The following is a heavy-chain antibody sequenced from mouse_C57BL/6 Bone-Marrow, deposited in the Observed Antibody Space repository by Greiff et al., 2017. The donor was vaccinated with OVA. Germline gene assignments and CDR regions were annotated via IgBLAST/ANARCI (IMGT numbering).Heavy chain of an antibody. V-gene: IGHV7-3*01. J-gene: IGHJ2*01. CDR1: GFTFTNYY. CDR3: ARYKGRVAVDYFDY. CDR2: IRNKPNGSTT. D-gene: IGHD1-1*01. Sequence: EVQGVESGGGLVQPGDSLSLSCAASGFTFTNYYMSWVRQPPGKALEWLAFIRNKPNGSTTEYSASVKGRFTISRDNSQSILYLQMNALRAEDSAIYYCARYKGRVAVDYFDYWGQGTALTVSS.